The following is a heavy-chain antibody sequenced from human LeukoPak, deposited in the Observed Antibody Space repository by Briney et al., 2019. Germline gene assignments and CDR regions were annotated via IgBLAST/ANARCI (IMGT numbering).Heavy chain of an antibody. J-gene: IGHJ4*02. Sequence: GGSLRLSCAASGFTFSSYAMSWVRQAPGKGLEWVAAISGSGGSTYYADSVKGRFTISRDNSKNTLYLQMNSLRAEDTAVYYCAKVAGYSSSRSGTLDYWGQGTLVTVSS. CDR3: AKVAGYSSSRSGTLDY. CDR1: GFTFSSYA. CDR2: ISGSGGST. D-gene: IGHD6-13*01. V-gene: IGHV3-23*01.